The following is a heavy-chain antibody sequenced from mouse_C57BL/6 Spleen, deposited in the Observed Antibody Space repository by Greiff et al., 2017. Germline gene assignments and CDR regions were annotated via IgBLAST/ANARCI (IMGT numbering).Heavy chain of an antibody. CDR1: GFSLTSYG. Sequence: VQLQESGPGLVAPSQSLSITCTVSGFSLTSYGVDWVRQSPGKGLEWLGVIWGVGSTHYNSALKSRLSISKDNSKSQVFLKMNSLQTDDTAMYYCASGDYDAGFAYWGQGTLVTVSA. V-gene: IGHV2-6*01. J-gene: IGHJ3*01. D-gene: IGHD2-4*01. CDR2: IWGVGST. CDR3: ASGDYDAGFAY.